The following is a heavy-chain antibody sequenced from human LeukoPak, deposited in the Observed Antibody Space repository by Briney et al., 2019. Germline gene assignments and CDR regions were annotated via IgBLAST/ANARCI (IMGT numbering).Heavy chain of an antibody. J-gene: IGHJ6*04. CDR3: AREGYCSGGSCYREEMDV. CDR2: INTNTGNP. V-gene: IGHV7-4-1*02. CDR1: GYTFTSYA. Sequence: GASVKVSCKASGYTFTSYAMNWVRQAPGQGLEWMGWINTNTGNPTYAQGFTGRFVFSLDTSVSTAYLQISSLKAEDTAVYYCAREGYCSGGSCYREEMDVWGKGTTVTVSS. D-gene: IGHD2-15*01.